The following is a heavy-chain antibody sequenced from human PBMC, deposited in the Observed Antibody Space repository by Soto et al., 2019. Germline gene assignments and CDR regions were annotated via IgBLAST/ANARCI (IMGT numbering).Heavy chain of an antibody. Sequence: QVQLVESGGGVVQPGTSLRVSCVGSGFTFRSYVIHWVRQAPGKGLEWVALTSYDGSDKYYEDSLRGRFNISRDNFRNTADLQMDSLRPENTAFFYCARWGTTGGLDVWGQGTLVSVS. CDR3: ARWGTTGGLDV. CDR2: TSYDGSDK. D-gene: IGHD3-16*01. CDR1: GFTFRSYV. J-gene: IGHJ1*01. V-gene: IGHV3-30*19.